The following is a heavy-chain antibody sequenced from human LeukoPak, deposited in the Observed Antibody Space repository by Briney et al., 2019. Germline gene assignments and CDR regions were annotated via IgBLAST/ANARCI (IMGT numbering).Heavy chain of an antibody. D-gene: IGHD6-13*01. Sequence: SVKVSCKASGGTFSSYAISWVRQAPGQGLEWMGRIIPIFGTANYAQKFQGRVTITTDESTSTAYMELSSLRSEDTAVYYCARNGAKSYSSSWYWFDPWGQGTLVTVSS. J-gene: IGHJ5*02. CDR3: ARNGAKSYSSSWYWFDP. CDR1: GGTFSSYA. V-gene: IGHV1-69*05. CDR2: IIPIFGTA.